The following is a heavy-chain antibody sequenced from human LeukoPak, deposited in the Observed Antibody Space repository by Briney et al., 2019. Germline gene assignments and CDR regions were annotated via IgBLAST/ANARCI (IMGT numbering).Heavy chain of an antibody. D-gene: IGHD3-10*01. CDR3: ASLAPYYGSGSYYYYYGMDV. Sequence: PSETLSLTCTISGGSISSSSYYWGWIRQPPGKGLEWIGEINHSGSTNYNPSLKSRVTISVDTSKNQFSLKLSSVTAADTAVYYCASLAPYYGSGSYYYYYGMDVWGQGTTVTVSS. CDR2: INHSGST. CDR1: GGSISSSSYY. V-gene: IGHV4-39*07. J-gene: IGHJ6*02.